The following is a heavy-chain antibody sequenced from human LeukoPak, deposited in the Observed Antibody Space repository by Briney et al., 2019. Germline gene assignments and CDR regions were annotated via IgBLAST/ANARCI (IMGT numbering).Heavy chain of an antibody. D-gene: IGHD3-22*01. V-gene: IGHV1-46*01. CDR3: ASRVYYDSSGYLGDY. J-gene: IGHJ4*02. CDR2: INPSGGST. CDR1: GYTFTSYY. Sequence: GASVKVSCKASGYTFTSYYMHWVRQAPGQGLEWMGIINPSGGSTSYAQKFQGRVTITADESTSTAYMELSSLRSEDTAVYYCASRVYYDSSGYLGDYWGQGTLVTVSS.